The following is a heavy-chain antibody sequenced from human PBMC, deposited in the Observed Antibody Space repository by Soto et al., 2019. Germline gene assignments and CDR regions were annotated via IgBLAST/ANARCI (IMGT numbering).Heavy chain of an antibody. CDR2: IYYSGST. CDR1: GDSINGYY. V-gene: IGHV4-59*13. Sequence: PLETVSLTCTVSGDSINGYYWSWIRQHPGKGLEWIGYIYYSGSTNYNPSLNSRATISLDPSKSQFSLKLTSVTAADTAVYYCAGTSTTVYAMDVWGQGTTVTVSS. D-gene: IGHD4-4*01. CDR3: AGTSTTVYAMDV. J-gene: IGHJ6*02.